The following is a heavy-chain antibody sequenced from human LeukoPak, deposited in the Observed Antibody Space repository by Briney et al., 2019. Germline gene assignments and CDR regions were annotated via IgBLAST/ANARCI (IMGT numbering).Heavy chain of an antibody. CDR3: ARGIYYDTLPFDY. J-gene: IGHJ4*02. CDR2: ISSSSSYI. CDR1: GFTFSSYS. D-gene: IGHD3-22*01. Sequence: GGSLRLSWAASGFTFSSYSMNWVRQAPGKGLEWVSSISSSSSYIYYADSVKGRFTISRDNAKNSLYLQMNSLRAEDTAVYYCARGIYYDTLPFDYWGQGTLVTVSS. V-gene: IGHV3-21*01.